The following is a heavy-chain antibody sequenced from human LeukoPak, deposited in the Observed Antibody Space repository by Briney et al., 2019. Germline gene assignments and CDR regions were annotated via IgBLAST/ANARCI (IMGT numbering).Heavy chain of an antibody. CDR2: IRYDGSNK. D-gene: IGHD4-17*01. CDR1: GFTFSSYG. V-gene: IGHV3-30*02. J-gene: IGHJ4*02. CDR3: AKDQTTVHHYYFDY. Sequence: PGGSLRLSCAASGFTFSSYGMHWVRQAPGKGLEWVAFIRYDGSNKYYADSVKGRFTISRDNSKNTLYLQMNSLRAEDTAVYYCAKDQTTVHHYYFDYWGQGTLVTVSS.